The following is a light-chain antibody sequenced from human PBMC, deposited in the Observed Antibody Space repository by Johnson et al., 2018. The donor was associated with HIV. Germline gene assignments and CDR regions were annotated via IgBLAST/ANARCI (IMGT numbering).Light chain of an antibody. V-gene: IGLV1-51*02. J-gene: IGLJ1*01. CDR3: GTWDTSLGAQYV. CDR1: NSNIGNNY. Sequence: QSVLTQPPSVSAAPGQKVTISCSGSNSNIGNNYVSWYRQLPGTAPKLLIYENNKRPSGIPDRFSGSKSGTSATLAITGLQTGDGADYYCGTWDTSLGAQYVFGSGTKVTVL. CDR2: ENN.